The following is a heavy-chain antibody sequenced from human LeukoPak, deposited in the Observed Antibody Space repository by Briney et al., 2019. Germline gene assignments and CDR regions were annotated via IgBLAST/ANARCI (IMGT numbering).Heavy chain of an antibody. D-gene: IGHD3-10*01. CDR3: AKDDSGRTYGSGSYIPYYYYGMDV. V-gene: IGHV3-33*06. Sequence: GRSLRLSCAASGFTFSSYGMHWVRQAPGKGLEWVAVIWYDGSNKYYADSVKGRFTISRDNSKNTLYLQMNSLRAEDTAVYYCAKDDSGRTYGSGSYIPYYYYGMDVWGQGTTVTVSS. J-gene: IGHJ6*02. CDR2: IWYDGSNK. CDR1: GFTFSSYG.